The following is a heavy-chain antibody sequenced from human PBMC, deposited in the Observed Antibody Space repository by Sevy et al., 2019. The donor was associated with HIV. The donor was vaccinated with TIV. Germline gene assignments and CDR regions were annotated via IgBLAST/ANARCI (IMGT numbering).Heavy chain of an antibody. CDR3: SYARAYYYDNSGYSFDY. Sequence: GGSLRLSCAASGFTLSSYWMSWVRQAPGKGLEWVANIKQDGSGKYYVDSVKGRFTISRDNAKNSLYLQMNSLRGEDTAAYYCSYARAYYYDNSGYSFDYWGQGTLVTVSS. V-gene: IGHV3-7*01. CDR2: IKQDGSGK. CDR1: GFTLSSYW. D-gene: IGHD3-22*01. J-gene: IGHJ4*02.